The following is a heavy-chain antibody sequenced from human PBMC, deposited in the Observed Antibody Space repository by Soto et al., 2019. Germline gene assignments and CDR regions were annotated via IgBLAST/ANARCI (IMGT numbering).Heavy chain of an antibody. CDR1: GGSISSYY. V-gene: IGHV4-34*01. CDR3: ARGSIAVAGTAAFDI. D-gene: IGHD6-19*01. Sequence: ETLSLTCTVSGGSISSYYWSWIRQPPGKGLEWIGEINHSGSTNYNPSLKSRVTISVDTSKNQFSLKLSSVTAADTAVYYCARGSIAVAGTAAFDIWGQGTMVTVSS. J-gene: IGHJ3*02. CDR2: INHSGST.